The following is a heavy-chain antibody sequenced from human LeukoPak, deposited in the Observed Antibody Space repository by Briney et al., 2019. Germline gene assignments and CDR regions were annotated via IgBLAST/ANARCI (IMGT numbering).Heavy chain of an antibody. CDR3: ARERGGDRGYDLDY. D-gene: IGHD5-12*01. J-gene: IGHJ4*02. Sequence: WVRQPPGKGLEWMGRIIPIFGTANYAQKFQGRVTITTDESTSTAYMELSSLRSEDTAVYYCARERGGDRGYDLDYWGQGTLVTVSS. V-gene: IGHV1-69*05. CDR2: IIPIFGTA.